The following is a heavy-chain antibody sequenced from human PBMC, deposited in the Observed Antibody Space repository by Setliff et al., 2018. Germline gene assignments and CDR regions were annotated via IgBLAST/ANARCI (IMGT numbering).Heavy chain of an antibody. CDR1: GFTFSSYG. Sequence: GSLRLSCAASGFTFSSYGMHWVRQAPGKGLEWVAVIWYDGSNKYYADSVKGRFTISRDNSKNTLYLQMNSLRAEDTAVYYCARGSSGWYGLTDYWGQGTLVTVSS. V-gene: IGHV3-33*01. J-gene: IGHJ4*02. CDR3: ARGSSGWYGLTDY. CDR2: IWYDGSNK. D-gene: IGHD6-19*01.